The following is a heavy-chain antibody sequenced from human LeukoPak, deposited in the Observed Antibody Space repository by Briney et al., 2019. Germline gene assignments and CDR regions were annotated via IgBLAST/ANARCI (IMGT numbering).Heavy chain of an antibody. CDR3: ARTFDWLSPFDY. Sequence: KPSETLSLTCTASGGSISSYYWSWIRQPPGKGLEWIGYIYYSGSTNYNPSLKSRVTISVDTSKNQFSLKLSSVTAADTAVYYCARTFDWLSPFDYWGQGTLVTVSS. CDR2: IYYSGST. J-gene: IGHJ4*02. D-gene: IGHD3-9*01. V-gene: IGHV4-59*01. CDR1: GGSISSYY.